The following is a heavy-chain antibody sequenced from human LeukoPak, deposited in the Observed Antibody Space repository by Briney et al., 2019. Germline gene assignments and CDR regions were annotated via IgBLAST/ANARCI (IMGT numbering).Heavy chain of an antibody. CDR3: ARGGSGINYVYYYYYMDV. V-gene: IGHV4-59*01. D-gene: IGHD3-10*01. CDR2: IYYSGST. CDR1: GGSISSYY. Sequence: SETLSLTCTVSGGSISSYYWSWIRQPPGKGLEWSGYIYYSGSTNYNPSPKSRVTISVDTSKNQFSLKLSSVTAADTAVYYCARGGSGINYVYYYYYMDVWGTGTTVTVSS. J-gene: IGHJ6*03.